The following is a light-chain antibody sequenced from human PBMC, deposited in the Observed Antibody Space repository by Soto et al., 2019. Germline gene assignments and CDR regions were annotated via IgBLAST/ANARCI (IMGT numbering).Light chain of an antibody. Sequence: QSALTQPPSVSAAPGQKVTISCSGSSSNIGNNYVSWYQQLPGTAPKALIYENNKRPSGIPDRFSGSKSGTSATLGITGLQTGDEADYYCGTWDSSLSAYVFATGTRSPS. CDR1: SSNIGNNY. CDR3: GTWDSSLSAYV. V-gene: IGLV1-51*02. J-gene: IGLJ1*01. CDR2: ENN.